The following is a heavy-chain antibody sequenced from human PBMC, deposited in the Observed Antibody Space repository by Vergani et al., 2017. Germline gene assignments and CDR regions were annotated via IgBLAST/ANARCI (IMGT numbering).Heavy chain of an antibody. D-gene: IGHD6-6*01. V-gene: IGHV1-69*01. CDR2: IIPIFGTA. Sequence: QVQLVQSGAEVKKPGSSVKVSCKASGGTFSSYAISWVRQAPGQGLKWMGGIIPIFGTANYAQKFQGRVTITAEESTSTAYMELSSLRSEDTAVYYCASIGRTAARSGGSDYWGQGTLVTVSS. CDR3: ASIGRTAARSGGSDY. CDR1: GGTFSSYA. J-gene: IGHJ4*02.